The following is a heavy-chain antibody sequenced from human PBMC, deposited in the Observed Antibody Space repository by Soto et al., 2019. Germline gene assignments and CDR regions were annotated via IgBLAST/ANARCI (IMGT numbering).Heavy chain of an antibody. CDR1: GGSISSYY. CDR3: VMVRGVIPNWFDP. Sequence: SETLSLTCTVSGGSISSYYWSWIRQPPGKGLEWIGYIYYSGSTNYNPSLKSRVTISVDTSKNQFSLKLSSVTAADTAVYYCVMVRGVIPNWFDPWGQGTLVTVSS. V-gene: IGHV4-59*08. CDR2: IYYSGST. J-gene: IGHJ5*02. D-gene: IGHD3-10*01.